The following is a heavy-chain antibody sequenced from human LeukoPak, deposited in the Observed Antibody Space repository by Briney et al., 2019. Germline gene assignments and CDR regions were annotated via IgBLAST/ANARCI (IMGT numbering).Heavy chain of an antibody. CDR1: GYTFTSYG. CDR3: ARDPRTTIDYYYYGMDV. V-gene: IGHV1-18*01. Sequence: ASVKVSCKASGYTFTSYGISWVRQAPGHGLEWMGWISAYNGNTNYAQKLQGRVTMTTDTSTSTAYMGLRSLRSDDTAVYYCARDPRTTIDYYYYGMDVWGQGTTVTVSS. J-gene: IGHJ6*02. D-gene: IGHD4-11*01. CDR2: ISAYNGNT.